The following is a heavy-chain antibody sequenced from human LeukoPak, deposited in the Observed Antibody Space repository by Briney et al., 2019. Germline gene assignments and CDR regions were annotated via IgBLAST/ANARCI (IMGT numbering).Heavy chain of an antibody. CDR1: GFTFSDYY. V-gene: IGHV3-11*01. Sequence: GGSLRLSCAASGFTFSDYYMSWICQAPGEGLERVSYTSSSGSAIYYADSVKGRFPISRHNAKNSLYLQMNSLRAEDTAVYYCAREVAARPPFDYWGQGTLVTVSS. CDR2: TSSSGSAI. CDR3: AREVAARPPFDY. J-gene: IGHJ4*02. D-gene: IGHD6-6*01.